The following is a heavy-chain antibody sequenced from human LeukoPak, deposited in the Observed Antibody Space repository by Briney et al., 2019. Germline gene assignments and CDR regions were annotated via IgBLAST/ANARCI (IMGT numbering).Heavy chain of an antibody. CDR2: IYYSGST. V-gene: IGHV4-61*08. D-gene: IGHD3-22*01. J-gene: IGHJ4*02. Sequence: SETLSLTCTVSGGSFNSGGYYWSWIRQPPGKGLEWIGYIYYSGSTNYNPSLKSRVTISVDTSKNQFSLKLSSVTAADTAVYYCARVDYDSSGYYFDYWGQGTLVTVSS. CDR1: GGSFNSGGYY. CDR3: ARVDYDSSGYYFDY.